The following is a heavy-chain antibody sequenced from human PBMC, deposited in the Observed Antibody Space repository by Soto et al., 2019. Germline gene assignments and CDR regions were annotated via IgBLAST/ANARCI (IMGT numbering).Heavy chain of an antibody. Sequence: QVQLVESGGGVVQPGRSLRLSCAASGFTFSTHAMHWVRQAPGKGLECVAIVFFDGSNKYYADSVKGRFTISIDNSKNTLYLQMSGLTPENTAFYYCAKDQTGITTAGGGRIDRWGQGTLVTVSS. CDR1: GFTFSTHA. D-gene: IGHD6-13*01. J-gene: IGHJ5*02. CDR2: VFFDGSNK. V-gene: IGHV3-30-3*01. CDR3: AKDQTGITTAGGGRIDR.